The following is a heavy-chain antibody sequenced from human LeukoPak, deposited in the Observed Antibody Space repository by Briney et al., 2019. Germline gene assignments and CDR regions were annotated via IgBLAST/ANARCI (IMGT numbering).Heavy chain of an antibody. D-gene: IGHD5-18*01. J-gene: IGHJ5*02. CDR2: ISAYNGNT. V-gene: IGHV1-18*01. CDR1: GYTFTSYG. Sequence: GASVKVSCKASGYTFTSYGISWVRQAPGQGLEWMGWISAYNGNTNYAQKLQGRVTMTTDTSTSTAYMELRSLRSDDTAVYYCARVIGLDTAMAGSPWGQGTLVTVSS. CDR3: ARVIGLDTAMAGSP.